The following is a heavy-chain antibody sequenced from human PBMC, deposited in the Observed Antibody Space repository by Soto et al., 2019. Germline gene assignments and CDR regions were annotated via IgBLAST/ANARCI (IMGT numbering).Heavy chain of an antibody. Sequence: EEQLVESGGGLAQPGGSLRLSCAASGFTFSSYWIHWVRQAPGKGLLWVSRINGDGSNTGYADSVKGRFTISRDNGKRTVYLQMHSLRDEDTAVYYCARRLPVAGTANWYFDLWGRGTLVTVSS. V-gene: IGHV3-74*01. CDR2: INGDGSNT. J-gene: IGHJ2*01. CDR1: GFTFSSYW. D-gene: IGHD6-19*01. CDR3: ARRLPVAGTANWYFDL.